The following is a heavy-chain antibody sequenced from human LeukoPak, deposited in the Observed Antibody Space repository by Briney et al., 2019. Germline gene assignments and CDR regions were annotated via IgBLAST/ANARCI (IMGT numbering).Heavy chain of an antibody. CDR1: GFTFSDYA. J-gene: IGHJ4*02. Sequence: GGSLRLSCAASGFTFSDYAMHWVRQAPGKGLEWVAIISDDGIKKYYTDSVKGRFTISRDNSKNTLYLQMNSLRAEDTAVYYCAKHHSSSWYLFDYWGQGTLVTVSS. V-gene: IGHV3-30*10. CDR3: AKHHSSSWYLFDY. CDR2: ISDDGIKK. D-gene: IGHD6-13*01.